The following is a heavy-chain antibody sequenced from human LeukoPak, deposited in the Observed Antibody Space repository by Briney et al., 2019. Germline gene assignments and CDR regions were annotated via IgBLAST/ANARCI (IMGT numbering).Heavy chain of an antibody. CDR2: IEPDATEK. CDR1: GFSFTTW. CDR3: ARGVWSSRNAFDI. J-gene: IGHJ3*02. V-gene: IGHV3-7*01. D-gene: IGHD1-14*01. Sequence: GGSLRLSCAASGFSFTTWMSWVRQAPGKGLEWVANIEPDATEKHYVDSVRGRFTISRDNAQNSLSLEMSSLRAEDTAVYYCARGVWSSRNAFDIWGQGTMVTVSS.